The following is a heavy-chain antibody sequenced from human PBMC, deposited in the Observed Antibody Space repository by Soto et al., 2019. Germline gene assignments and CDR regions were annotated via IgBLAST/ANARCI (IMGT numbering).Heavy chain of an antibody. CDR3: VRKSDYGDYGFWRVGEYYFDY. CDR2: INAGNGNT. Sequence: ASVKVSCKASGYTFTSYAMHWVRQAPGQRLEWMGWINAGNGNTKYSQKFQGRVTITRDTSASTAYMELSSVTAADTAVYYCVRKSDYGDYGFWRVGEYYFDYWGQGSLVTVSS. J-gene: IGHJ4*02. CDR1: GYTFTSYA. V-gene: IGHV1-3*01. D-gene: IGHD4-17*01.